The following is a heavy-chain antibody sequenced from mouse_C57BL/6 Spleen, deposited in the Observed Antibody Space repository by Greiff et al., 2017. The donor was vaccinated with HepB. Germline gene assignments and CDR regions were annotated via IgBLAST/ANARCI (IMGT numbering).Heavy chain of an antibody. D-gene: IGHD4-1*01. CDR3: TRDWDYFDY. J-gene: IGHJ2*01. V-gene: IGHV5-9-1*02. CDR1: GFTFSSYV. Sequence: EVKLMESGEGLVKPGGSLKLSCAASGFTFSSYVMSWVRQTPEKRLEWVAYISSGGDYIYYADTVKGRFTISRDNARNTLYLQMSSLKSEDTAMYYCTRDWDYFDYWGQGTTLTVSS. CDR2: ISSGGDYI.